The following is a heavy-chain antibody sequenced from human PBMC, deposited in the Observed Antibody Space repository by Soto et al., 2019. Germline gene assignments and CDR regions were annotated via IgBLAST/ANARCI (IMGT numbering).Heavy chain of an antibody. V-gene: IGHV3-30-3*01. CDR3: AREVYDFWSGYYAYYYYYGMDV. J-gene: IGHJ6*02. CDR1: GFTFSSYA. D-gene: IGHD3-3*01. CDR2: ISYDGSNK. Sequence: VGSLRLSCAASGFTFSSYAMHWVRQAPGKGLEWVAVISYDGSNKYYADSVKGRFTISRDNSKNTLYLQMNSLRAEDTAVYYCAREVYDFWSGYYAYYYYYGMDVWGQGTTVTVSS.